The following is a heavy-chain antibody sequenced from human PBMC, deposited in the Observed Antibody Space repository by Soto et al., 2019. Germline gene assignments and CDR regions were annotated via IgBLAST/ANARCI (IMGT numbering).Heavy chain of an antibody. J-gene: IGHJ6*02. D-gene: IGHD3-22*01. CDR3: ARATMNYYYYGMDG. CDR1: GYTFTGYY. Sequence: ASVKVSCKASGYTFTGYYMHWVRQAPGQGLEWMGWINPNSGGTNYAQKFQGRVTMTRDTSISTAYMELSRLRSDDTAVYYCARATMNYYYYGMDGWGQGNTVTVSS. V-gene: IGHV1-2*02. CDR2: INPNSGGT.